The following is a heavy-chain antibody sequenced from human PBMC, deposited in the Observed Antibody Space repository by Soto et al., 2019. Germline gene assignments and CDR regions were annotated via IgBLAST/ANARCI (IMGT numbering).Heavy chain of an antibody. J-gene: IGHJ6*03. Sequence: QVQLVESGGGVVHPVRTLRLSCASSGFTFSNNGMHRVRQAPGQGLEWGAVIWYDGSNEYYADSVKGRFTSSRDNSKNTLYLQMNSLRVEDTAVYYCARDGGRGYAYYMDGWGKGATVTVS. D-gene: IGHD3-16*01. V-gene: IGHV3-33*01. CDR3: ARDGGRGYAYYMDG. CDR2: IWYDGSNE. CDR1: GFTFSNNG.